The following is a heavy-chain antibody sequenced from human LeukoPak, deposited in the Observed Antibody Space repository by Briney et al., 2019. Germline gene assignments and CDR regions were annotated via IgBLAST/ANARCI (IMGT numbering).Heavy chain of an antibody. Sequence: GGSLRLSCAASGFTFSSYWMSWVRQAPGKGLEWVANIKQDGSEKYYVDSVKGRFTISRDNAKNLLYLQMNSLRAEDTAVYYCARDGHAGRGPVIDYWGQGTLVTVSS. V-gene: IGHV3-7*01. CDR3: ARDGHAGRGPVIDY. CDR1: GFTFSSYW. J-gene: IGHJ4*02. CDR2: IKQDGSEK. D-gene: IGHD4-11*01.